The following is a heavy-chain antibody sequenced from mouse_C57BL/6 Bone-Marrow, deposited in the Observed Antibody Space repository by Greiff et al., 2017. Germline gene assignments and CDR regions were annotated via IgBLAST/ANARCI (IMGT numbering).Heavy chain of an antibody. D-gene: IGHD1-1*02. CDR2: IYPGGGYT. CDR3: ARLWYMAY. J-gene: IGHJ2*01. Sequence: VQLQQSGAELVRPGTSVKMSCKASGYTFTNYWIGWAKQRPGHGLEWIGDIYPGGGYTKYNEKFKGKATLTADKSSNTAYMQFSSLTSEDSAIYYCARLWYMAYWGQGTTLTVSS. CDR1: GYTFTNYW. V-gene: IGHV1-63*01.